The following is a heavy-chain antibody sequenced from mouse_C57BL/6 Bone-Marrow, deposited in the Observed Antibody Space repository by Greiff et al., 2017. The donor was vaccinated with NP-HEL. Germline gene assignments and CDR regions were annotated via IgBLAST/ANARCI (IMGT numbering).Heavy chain of an antibody. CDR1: GYTFTSYD. Sequence: QVQLKESGPELVKPGASVKLSCKASGYTFTSYDINWVKQRPGQGLEWIGWIYPRDGSTKYNEKFKGKATLTVDTSSSTAYMELHSLTSEDSAVYFCARQGFITTVVDYYYAMDYWGQGTSVTVSS. CDR2: IYPRDGST. J-gene: IGHJ4*01. D-gene: IGHD1-1*01. CDR3: ARQGFITTVVDYYYAMDY. V-gene: IGHV1-85*01.